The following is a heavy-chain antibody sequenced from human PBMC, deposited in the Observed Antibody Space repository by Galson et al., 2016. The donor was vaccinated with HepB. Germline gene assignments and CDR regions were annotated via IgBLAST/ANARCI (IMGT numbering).Heavy chain of an antibody. D-gene: IGHD5-12*01. Sequence: TLSLTCTVSGGSISSGGYYWTWIRQHPGKGLEWIGYIYYSGSTYYNPSLKSRITISVDTSKNPFSLRLSSVTAADTAVYYCARTGYSGYDFNFDHWGQGTLVTVSS. CDR3: ARTGYSGYDFNFDH. CDR2: IYYSGST. CDR1: GGSISSGGYY. V-gene: IGHV4-31*03. J-gene: IGHJ4*01.